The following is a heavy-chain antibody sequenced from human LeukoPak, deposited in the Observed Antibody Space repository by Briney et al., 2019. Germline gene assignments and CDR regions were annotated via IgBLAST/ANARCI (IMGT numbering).Heavy chain of an antibody. CDR2: KLYDGSNK. Sequence: GGSLRLSCAASGFTFSSYGMHWVRQAPGKGLEWVAVKLYDGSNKYYADSVKGRFTISRDNSKNTLYLQMNSLRAEDTAVYYCAKGGLYGCSSTSCYPFLRPFDYWGQGTLVTVSS. CDR1: GFTFSSYG. V-gene: IGHV3-30*18. CDR3: AKGGLYGCSSTSCYPFLRPFDY. J-gene: IGHJ4*02. D-gene: IGHD2-2*01.